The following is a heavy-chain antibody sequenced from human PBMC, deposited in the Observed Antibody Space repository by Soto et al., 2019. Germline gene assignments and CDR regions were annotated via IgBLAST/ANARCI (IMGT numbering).Heavy chain of an antibody. J-gene: IGHJ3*02. CDR1: GFTVSSHA. D-gene: IGHD2-15*01. CDR3: ATHVSCSGGSCQYDAFAI. V-gene: IGHV3-23*01. CDR2: ITADGGT. Sequence: EVQVLESGGGLVQPGGSLRLSCEGSGFTVSSHAMTWIRQAPGKGPEWVSTITADGGTYYADSVKGRFAMSRDTSESTMYLQMTSLGDEVTAAYYCATHVSCSGGSCQYDAFAIRGQGTMVTVSS.